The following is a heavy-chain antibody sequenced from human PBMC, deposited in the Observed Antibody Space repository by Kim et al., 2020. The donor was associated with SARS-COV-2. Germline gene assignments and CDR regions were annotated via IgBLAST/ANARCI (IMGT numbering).Heavy chain of an antibody. V-gene: IGHV3-11*01. CDR3: AREPHPGYYDSSGYYFDI. D-gene: IGHD3-22*01. Sequence: GGSLRLSCAASGFTFSDYYMSWIRQAPGKGLEWVSYISSSGSTIYYADSVKGRFTISRDNAKNSLYLQMNSLRAEDTAVYYCAREPHPGYYDSSGYYFDIWGQGTMVTVSS. CDR1: GFTFSDYY. CDR2: ISSSGSTI. J-gene: IGHJ3*02.